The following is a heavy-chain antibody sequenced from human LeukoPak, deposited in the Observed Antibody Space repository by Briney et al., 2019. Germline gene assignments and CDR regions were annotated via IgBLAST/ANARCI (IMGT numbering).Heavy chain of an antibody. Sequence: SETLSLTCTVSGASISSYYWSWIRQPAGKGLEWIGRFYTSGSTNYNPSLKSRVTISVDTSKNQFSLKLSSVTAADTAVYYCARDRYGGLNWFDPWGQGTLLTVSS. CDR3: ARDRYGGLNWFDP. J-gene: IGHJ5*02. V-gene: IGHV4-4*07. CDR2: FYTSGST. CDR1: GASISSYY. D-gene: IGHD4-23*01.